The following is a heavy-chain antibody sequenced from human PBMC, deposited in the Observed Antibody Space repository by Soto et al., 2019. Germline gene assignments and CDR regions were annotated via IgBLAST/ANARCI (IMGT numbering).Heavy chain of an antibody. J-gene: IGHJ5*02. D-gene: IGHD3-16*01. CDR3: ARDWATARSFWFDP. CDR1: GFTFSSYG. CDR2: IWYDGSNK. V-gene: IGHV3-33*01. Sequence: GGSLRLSCAASGFTFSSYGMHWVRQAPGKGLEWVAVIWYDGSNKYYADSVKGRFTISRDNSKNTLYLQMNSLRAEDTAVYYCARDWATARSFWFDPWGQGTLVTVSS.